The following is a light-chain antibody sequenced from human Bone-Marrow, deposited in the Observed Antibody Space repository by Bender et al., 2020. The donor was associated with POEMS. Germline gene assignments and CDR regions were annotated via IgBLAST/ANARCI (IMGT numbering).Light chain of an antibody. CDR3: SSYASSATLGV. V-gene: IGLV2-14*03. CDR2: DVS. J-gene: IGLJ2*01. CDR1: SSDVGGYDY. Sequence: QSALTQPASVSGSPGQSITISCTGSSSDVGGYDYVSWYQQHPGKAPKLVISDVSKRPSGISNRFSGSKSGNTASLTISGLQAEDEADYYCSSYASSATLGVFGGGTKLTVL.